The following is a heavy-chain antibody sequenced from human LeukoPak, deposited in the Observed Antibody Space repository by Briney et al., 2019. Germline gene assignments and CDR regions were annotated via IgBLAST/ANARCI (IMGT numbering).Heavy chain of an antibody. D-gene: IGHD3-10*01. CDR1: GGSVNNYY. CDR2: IYASGTT. Sequence: SETLSLTCTVSGGSVNNYYWSWVRQPAGKGLEWIGRIYASGTTRYNPSLQSRVTMSVDMSKNQFSLKLTSVTAADTAVYYCARGRTAGIDWGQGTLVTVSS. V-gene: IGHV4-4*07. J-gene: IGHJ4*02. CDR3: ARGRTAGID.